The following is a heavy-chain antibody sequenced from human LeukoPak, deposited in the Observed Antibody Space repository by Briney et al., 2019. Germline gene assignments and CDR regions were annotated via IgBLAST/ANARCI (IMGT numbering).Heavy chain of an antibody. CDR2: IIPILGIA. J-gene: IGHJ4*02. CDR3: ARANYYGSSGYYRPTYYFDY. CDR1: GGTFSSYA. V-gene: IGHV1-69*04. Sequence: GASVKVSCKASGGTFSSYAISWVRQAPGQGLEWMGRIIPILGIANYAQKFQGRVTITADKSTSTAYMELSSLRSEDTAVYYCARANYYGSSGYYRPTYYFDYWGQGTLVTVSS. D-gene: IGHD3-22*01.